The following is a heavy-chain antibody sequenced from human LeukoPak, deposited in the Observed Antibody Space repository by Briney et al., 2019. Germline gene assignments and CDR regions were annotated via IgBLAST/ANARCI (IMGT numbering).Heavy chain of an antibody. J-gene: IGHJ4*02. CDR2: TRNKANSYST. CDR1: GFTFSSYA. Sequence: PGGSLRLSCAASGFTFSSYAMSWVRQAPGKGLEWVGRTRNKANSYSTEYAASVKGRFTISRDDSKNSLYLQMTSLKTEDTAVYYCTRVRAAAGHYFDYWGQGALVTVSS. V-gene: IGHV3-72*01. CDR3: TRVRAAAGHYFDY. D-gene: IGHD6-13*01.